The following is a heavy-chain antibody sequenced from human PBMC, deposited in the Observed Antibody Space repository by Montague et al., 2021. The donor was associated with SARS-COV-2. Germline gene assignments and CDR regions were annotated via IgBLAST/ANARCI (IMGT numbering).Heavy chain of an antibody. CDR3: AYSYGDYLFDY. J-gene: IGHJ4*02. Sequence: PALVKPTQTLTLTCTFSGFSLSTSGVGVGWIRQPPGKALEWLALIYWDDDKRYSPSLKRRLTIAKDTSKNQVVLTMTNMDPVDTATYYCAYSYGDYLFDYWGQGTLVTVSS. CDR2: IYWDDDK. D-gene: IGHD4-17*01. CDR1: GFSLSTSGVG. V-gene: IGHV2-5*02.